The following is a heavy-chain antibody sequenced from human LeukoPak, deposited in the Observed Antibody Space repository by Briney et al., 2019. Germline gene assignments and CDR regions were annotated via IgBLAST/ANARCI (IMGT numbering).Heavy chain of an antibody. V-gene: IGHV3-23*01. Sequence: GGSLRLSCAASEFTFSNYAMNWVRQAPGKGLEWVSGISGGGGSTYYADSVKGRFTISRDNTKNTLYLQMDSLRAEDTALYYCAKGSGINHYHWIDPWGQGTLVTVSS. J-gene: IGHJ5*02. CDR2: ISGGGGST. D-gene: IGHD1-14*01. CDR3: AKGSGINHYHWIDP. CDR1: EFTFSNYA.